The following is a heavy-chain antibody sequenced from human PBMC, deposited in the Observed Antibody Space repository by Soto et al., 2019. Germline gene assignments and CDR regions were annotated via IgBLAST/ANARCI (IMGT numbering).Heavy chain of an antibody. CDR2: IFHTGST. Sequence: QVQLQQSGPGLVEPSGTLSLTCAVSGGSISSNNWWNWVRQPPGKGLEWIGEIFHTGSTNYIPSLKSRVTILLDKSKNQFSLRLSSVTAADTAVYYCATNPTIGFSGYVVDHWGQGALVTVSS. V-gene: IGHV4-4*02. D-gene: IGHD5-12*01. J-gene: IGHJ4*02. CDR3: ATNPTIGFSGYVVDH. CDR1: GGSISSNNW.